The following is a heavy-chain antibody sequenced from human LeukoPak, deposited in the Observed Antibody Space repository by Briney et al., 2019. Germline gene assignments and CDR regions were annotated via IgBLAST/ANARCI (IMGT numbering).Heavy chain of an antibody. CDR2: ISSSSSYI. D-gene: IGHD4-17*01. CDR1: GFTLSSYS. Sequence: GGSLRLSCAASGFTLSSYSMNWVRQAPGKGLEWVSSISSSSSYIYYADSVKGRFTISRDNAKNSLYLQMNSLRAEDTAVYYCARAGGDYVWRNWGQGTLVTVSS. J-gene: IGHJ4*02. CDR3: ARAGGDYVWRN. V-gene: IGHV3-21*01.